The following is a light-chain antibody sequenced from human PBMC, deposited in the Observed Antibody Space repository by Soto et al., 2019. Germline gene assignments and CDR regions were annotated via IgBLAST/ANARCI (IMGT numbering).Light chain of an antibody. CDR1: LTVSDNY. CDR2: DAS. J-gene: IGKJ1*01. CDR3: QQYSSAPLT. V-gene: IGKV3-20*01. Sequence: EIVFAHAPGTLSLSPGERDTLSCRASLTVSDNYLAWYQQKAGQAPRLVIYDASSRATGIPDRFSASGSGTDFTLTISRLEPEDFAVYYCQQYSSAPLTFGQGTKVDIK.